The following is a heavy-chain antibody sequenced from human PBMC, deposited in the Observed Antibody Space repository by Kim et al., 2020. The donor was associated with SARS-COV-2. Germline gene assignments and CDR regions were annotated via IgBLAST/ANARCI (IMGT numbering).Heavy chain of an antibody. J-gene: IGHJ6*02. Sequence: GASLKISCKGSGYSFTSYWISWVRQMPGKGLAWMGRIDPSDSYTNYSPSFQGHVTISADKSISTAYLQWSSLKASDTAMYYCARHTTIFGVVISEDVWGQGTTVTVSS. V-gene: IGHV5-10-1*01. CDR1: GYSFTSYW. D-gene: IGHD3-3*01. CDR2: IDPSDSYT. CDR3: ARHTTIFGVVISEDV.